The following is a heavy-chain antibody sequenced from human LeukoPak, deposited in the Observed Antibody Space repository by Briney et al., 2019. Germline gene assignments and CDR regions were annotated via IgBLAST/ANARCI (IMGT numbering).Heavy chain of an antibody. Sequence: PGGSLRLSCAASGFTFDDYAMHWVRQTPGKGLEWVSGISWNSGNIDSADSVKGRFTISRDNSKNTLYLQMNSLRAEDTAVYYCARDREVAAAGYFDYWGQGTLVTVSS. CDR1: GFTFDDYA. V-gene: IGHV3-9*01. CDR3: ARDREVAAAGYFDY. CDR2: ISWNSGNI. J-gene: IGHJ4*02. D-gene: IGHD6-13*01.